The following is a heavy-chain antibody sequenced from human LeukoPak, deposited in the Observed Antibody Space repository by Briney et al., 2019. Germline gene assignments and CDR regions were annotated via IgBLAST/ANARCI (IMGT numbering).Heavy chain of an antibody. CDR3: AKEVPQSSSSSGGSCAFDP. Sequence: GGSPRLSCAASGFMFSNSAFSWVRQAPGRGLEWVSAINGYTTYYGDSVKGRFTISRDNSVNTVYLQMDRLRVEDTAVYYCAKEVPQSSSSSGGSCAFDPWGQGNLVTVSS. CDR1: GFMFSNSA. CDR2: INGYTT. V-gene: IGHV3-23*01. D-gene: IGHD2-2*01. J-gene: IGHJ5*02.